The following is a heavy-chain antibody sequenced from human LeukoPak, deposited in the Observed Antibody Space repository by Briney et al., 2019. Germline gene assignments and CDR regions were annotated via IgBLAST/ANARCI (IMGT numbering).Heavy chain of an antibody. CDR1: GFTFSTYT. CDR3: ERCPQYYYDSRGCPFGY. CDR2: ISTDSHII. J-gene: IGHJ4*02. V-gene: IGHV3-48*02. Sequence: GGSLRLSCAASGFTFSTYTMNWVRQAPGKGLEWLSYISTDSHIIYYADSVKGRFTISRDNAKNSLYLQMNSLRDDDTAMYYCERCPQYYYDSRGCPFGYWGRGTLVTVSS. D-gene: IGHD3-22*01.